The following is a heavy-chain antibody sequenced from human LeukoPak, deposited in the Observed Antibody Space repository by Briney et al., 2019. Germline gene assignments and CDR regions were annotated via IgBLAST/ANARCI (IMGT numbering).Heavy chain of an antibody. V-gene: IGHV3-64*01. CDR2: ISSNGGST. D-gene: IGHD6-6*01. Sequence: GGSLRLSCAASGFTFSSYAMHWVRQAPGKGLEYVSAISSNGGSTYYANSVKGRFTISRDNSKNTLYLQMGSLRAEDMAVYYCARDSGSSGRYYFDYWGQGTLVTVSS. CDR3: ARDSGSSGRYYFDY. CDR1: GFTFSSYA. J-gene: IGHJ4*02.